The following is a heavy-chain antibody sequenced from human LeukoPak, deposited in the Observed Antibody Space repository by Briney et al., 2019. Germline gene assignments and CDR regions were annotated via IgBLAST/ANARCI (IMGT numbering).Heavy chain of an antibody. V-gene: IGHV1-2*02. J-gene: IGHJ5*02. CDR2: INPNSGGT. CDR1: GYTFTGYY. Sequence: GASVKVSCXASGYTFTGYYMHWVRQAPGQGLEWMGWINPNSGGTNYAQKFQGRVTMTRDTSISTAYMELSRLRSDDTAVYYCARGSCSGGSCYSVWFDPWGQGTLVTVSS. D-gene: IGHD2-15*01. CDR3: ARGSCSGGSCYSVWFDP.